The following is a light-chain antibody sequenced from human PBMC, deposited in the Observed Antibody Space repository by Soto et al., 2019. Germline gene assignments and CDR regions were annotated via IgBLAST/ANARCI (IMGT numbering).Light chain of an antibody. Sequence: QMTQSPSSLSASIGDRVTLTCRASQSIGTNLNWYQQRPGKAPKLLIYDVSSLESGLPSRFSGSGSGTEFILTISRLQPDDFATYFCHSRAFGQGTRLEIK. CDR2: DVS. J-gene: IGKJ5*01. CDR1: QSIGTN. CDR3: HSRA. V-gene: IGKV1-39*01.